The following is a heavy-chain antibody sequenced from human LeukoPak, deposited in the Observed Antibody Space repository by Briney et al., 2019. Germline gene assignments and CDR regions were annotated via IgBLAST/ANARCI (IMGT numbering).Heavy chain of an antibody. Sequence: QPGGSLRLSCAASGFTFSSYAMSWVRQAPGKGLEWVSAISGSGGSTYYADSVKGRFTISRDNSKNTLYLQMNSLRAEDTAVYYCAKSGIRPAAGETLFGYWGQGTLVTVSS. J-gene: IGHJ4*02. V-gene: IGHV3-23*01. CDR3: AKSGIRPAAGETLFGY. D-gene: IGHD6-13*01. CDR1: GFTFSSYA. CDR2: ISGSGGST.